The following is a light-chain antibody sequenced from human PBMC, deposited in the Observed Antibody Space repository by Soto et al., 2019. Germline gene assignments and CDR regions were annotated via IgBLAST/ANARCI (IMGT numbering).Light chain of an antibody. CDR1: SSNIGSNT. V-gene: IGLV1-44*01. CDR3: AAWDDSLNGLV. Sequence: QSVLTQPPSASGTPGQRVTISCSGSSSNIGSNTVNWYQQLPGTAPKLLMYKNNQRPSGVPDRISGSKSRTSASLAISGLQSEDEADYYCAAWDDSLNGLVFGGGTKLTVL. CDR2: KNN. J-gene: IGLJ2*01.